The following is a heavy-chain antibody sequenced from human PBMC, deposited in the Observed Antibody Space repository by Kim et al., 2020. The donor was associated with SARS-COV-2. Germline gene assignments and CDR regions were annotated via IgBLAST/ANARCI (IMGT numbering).Heavy chain of an antibody. CDR2: LNEDGSEK. D-gene: IGHD5-12*01. Sequence: GGSLRLYCAASGFNFREYWMRWVRQSPGKGLEWVADLNEDGSEKFYMDSVRGRFTISRDNAKNSLFLQMNSLRAEDAALYYCAKGGSYSFEYWGQGSLVTGAS. CDR3: AKGGSYSFEY. V-gene: IGHV3-7*01. CDR1: GFNFREYW. J-gene: IGHJ4*02.